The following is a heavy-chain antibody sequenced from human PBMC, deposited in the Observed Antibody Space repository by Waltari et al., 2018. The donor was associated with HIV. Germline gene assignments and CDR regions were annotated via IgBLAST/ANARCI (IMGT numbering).Heavy chain of an antibody. CDR2: INHSGST. J-gene: IGHJ4*02. V-gene: IGHV4-34*01. CDR3: ARGPYTYDSTGTLDY. D-gene: IGHD3-22*01. Sequence: QVQLQQWGAGLLKPSETLSLTCAVYGESFSGYYWSWIRQAPGKGLEWIGEINHSGSTNYNPSLKSRVTISIDTSKNQFSLKLSSVTAADTAVYFCARGPYTYDSTGTLDYWGQGTLVTVSS. CDR1: GESFSGYY.